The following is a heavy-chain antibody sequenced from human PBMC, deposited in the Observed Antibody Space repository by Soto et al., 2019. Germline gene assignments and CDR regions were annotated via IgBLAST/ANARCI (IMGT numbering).Heavy chain of an antibody. CDR1: GFTFSSYG. J-gene: IGHJ6*02. CDR3: AGASYSSSWFPARYYYYGMDV. D-gene: IGHD6-13*01. Sequence: GGSLRLSCAASGFTFSSYGMHWVRQAPGKGLEWVAVIWYDGSNKYYADSVKGRFTISRDNFKNTLYLQMNSLRAEDTAVYYCAGASYSSSWFPARYYYYGMDVWGQGTTVTVSS. CDR2: IWYDGSNK. V-gene: IGHV3-33*01.